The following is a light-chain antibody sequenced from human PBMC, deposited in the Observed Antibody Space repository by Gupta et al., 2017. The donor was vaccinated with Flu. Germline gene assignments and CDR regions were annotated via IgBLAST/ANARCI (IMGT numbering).Light chain of an antibody. J-gene: IGLJ2*01. CDR1: SSNIGSNT. Sequence: RVTISCSGSSSNIGSNTVNWYQQFPGTAPHLLIYSNNQRPSGVPDRFSGSKSGTSASLAISGLQAEEEADYFCAARDDSLDGPVFGGGTKLTVL. CDR3: AARDDSLDGPV. CDR2: SNN. V-gene: IGLV1-44*01.